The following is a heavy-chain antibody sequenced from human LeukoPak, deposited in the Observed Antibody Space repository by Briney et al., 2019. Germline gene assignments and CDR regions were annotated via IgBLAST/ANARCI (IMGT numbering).Heavy chain of an antibody. V-gene: IGHV1-2*02. CDR2: MHPNSGGI. J-gene: IGHJ3*02. Sequence: GASVKVSCKASGYTFTAYYMHWVRQAPGQGLEWMGWMHPNSGGIHYEQKFQGRVTMTRDTSISTAYMEVSRLTSDDTAVYYCATSSGYSSSWGAFDIWGQGTMVTVSS. D-gene: IGHD6-13*01. CDR1: GYTFTAYY. CDR3: ATSSGYSSSWGAFDI.